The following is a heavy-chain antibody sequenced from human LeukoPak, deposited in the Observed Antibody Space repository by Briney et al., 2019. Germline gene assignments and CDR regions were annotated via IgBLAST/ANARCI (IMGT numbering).Heavy chain of an antibody. D-gene: IGHD6-19*01. V-gene: IGHV3-30*04. CDR2: VSYDGSNK. CDR3: ARSSGWYDY. Sequence: GSLRLSCAASGFTFSSYAMSWVRQAPGKGLEWVAVVSYDGSNKYYANSVKGRFTISRDKSKNTLHLQMNSLRAEDTAVYYCARSSGWYDYWGQGTLVTVSS. J-gene: IGHJ4*02. CDR1: GFTFSSYA.